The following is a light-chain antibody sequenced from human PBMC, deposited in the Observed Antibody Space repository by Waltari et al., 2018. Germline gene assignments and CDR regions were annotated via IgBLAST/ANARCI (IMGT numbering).Light chain of an antibody. CDR3: QQYANSPLT. J-gene: IGKJ4*01. CDR1: QNIGGAY. Sequence: EIVLTQSPATLSLSPGERATLSCGASQNIGGAYLAWYQQKPGLAPRLLIYDTAIRAAGVPDRFSGSGSWTDFTLTISRLDPEDFALYFCQQYANSPLTLGGGTKVEF. CDR2: DTA. V-gene: IGKV3D-20*01.